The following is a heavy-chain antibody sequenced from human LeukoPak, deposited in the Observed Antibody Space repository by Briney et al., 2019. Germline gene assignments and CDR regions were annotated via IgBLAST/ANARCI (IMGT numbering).Heavy chain of an antibody. J-gene: IGHJ4*02. CDR2: IYYSGST. CDR1: GGSISSGGYY. V-gene: IGHV4-61*08. CDR3: ARGVYTAYFDY. Sequence: SQTLSLTCTVSGGSISSGGYYWSWIRQPPGKGLEWIGYIYYSGSTNYNPSLKSRVTISVDTSKNQFSLKLSSVTAADTAVYYCARGVYTAYFDYWGQGTLVTVSS. D-gene: IGHD5-18*01.